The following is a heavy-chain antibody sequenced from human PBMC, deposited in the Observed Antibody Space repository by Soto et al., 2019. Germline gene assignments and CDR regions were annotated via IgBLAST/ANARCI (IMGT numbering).Heavy chain of an antibody. CDR2: ISGSGGST. CDR3: AKDRSPDWGSVIDY. V-gene: IGHV3-23*01. CDR1: GFTFSSYA. J-gene: IGHJ4*02. D-gene: IGHD7-27*01. Sequence: GGSLRLSCAASGFTFSSYAMSWVRQAPGKGLEWVSAISGSGGSTYYADSVKGRFTISRDNSKNTLYLQMNSLIAEDTAVYYCAKDRSPDWGSVIDYWGQGTLVTVSS.